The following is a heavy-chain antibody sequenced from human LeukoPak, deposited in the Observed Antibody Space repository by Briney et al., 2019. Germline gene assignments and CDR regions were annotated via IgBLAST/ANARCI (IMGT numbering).Heavy chain of an antibody. CDR1: GASIRSGDYY. D-gene: IGHD5-18*01. CDR3: ARVGGYSYGSFDY. CDR2: IYDSGST. V-gene: IGHV4-30-4*01. Sequence: PSQTLSLTCTVSGASIRSGDYYWSWIRQPPGKGLEWIGYIYDSGSTYYNPSLKSRITISVDTSENRFSLKLSSVTATDTAVYYCARVGGYSYGSFDYWGQGTLVTVSS. J-gene: IGHJ4*02.